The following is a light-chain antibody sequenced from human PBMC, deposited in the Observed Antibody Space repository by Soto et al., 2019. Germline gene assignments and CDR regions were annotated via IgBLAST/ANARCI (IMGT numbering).Light chain of an antibody. J-gene: IGLJ3*02. CDR3: QSYDTSVSGARV. CDR1: RSNIGAGYD. CDR2: RNH. Sequence: QSVLTQPPSVSGAPGQRVTISCTGSRSNIGAGYDVHWYQQIPGTAPKLLIYRNHDRPSGVPDRCSGSKSGTSASLAITGLQAEDEADYYCQSYDTSVSGARVFGGGTQLTVL. V-gene: IGLV1-40*01.